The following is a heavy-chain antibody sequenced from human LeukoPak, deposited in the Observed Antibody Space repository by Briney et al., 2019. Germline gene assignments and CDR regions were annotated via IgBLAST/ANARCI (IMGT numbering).Heavy chain of an antibody. Sequence: SQTLSLTCSVSGGSISGGGNFWNWIRQHPGKGLEWIGYIYNSGSTYYNPSLKSRVTISADTSKNQFPLKLSSVTAADTAVYYCARLPPYYDFWSGYPIRYYFDYWGQGTLVTVSS. CDR3: ARLPPYYDFWSGYPIRYYFDY. J-gene: IGHJ4*02. CDR2: IYNSGST. D-gene: IGHD3-3*01. V-gene: IGHV4-31*03. CDR1: GGSISGGGNF.